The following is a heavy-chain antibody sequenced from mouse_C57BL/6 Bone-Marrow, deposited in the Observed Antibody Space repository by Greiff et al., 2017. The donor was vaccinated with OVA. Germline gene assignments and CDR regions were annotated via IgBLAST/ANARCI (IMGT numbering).Heavy chain of an antibody. Sequence: EVQLVESGGGLVKPGGSLKLSCAASGFTFSSYAMSWVRQTPEQRLEWVATISDGGSYTYYPDNVKGRFTISRDNAKNNLYLQMSHLKSEDTAMYYCAKGGLWYFDVWGTGTTVTVSS. CDR2: ISDGGSYT. D-gene: IGHD3-3*01. J-gene: IGHJ1*03. CDR3: AKGGLWYFDV. CDR1: GFTFSSYA. V-gene: IGHV5-4*01.